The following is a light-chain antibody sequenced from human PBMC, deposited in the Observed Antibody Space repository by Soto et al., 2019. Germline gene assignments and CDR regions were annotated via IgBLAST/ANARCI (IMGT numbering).Light chain of an antibody. J-gene: IGKJ2*01. CDR3: QQYGSSPPMYT. V-gene: IGKV3-20*01. CDR2: GAS. CDR1: QSVSSSY. Sequence: EIVLTQSPGTLSLSPGERAALSCRASQSVSSSYLAWYQQKPGQAPRLLIYGASSRATGIPDRFSGSGSGTDFTLTISGLELEDFAVYYCQQYGSSPPMYTFGQGTKLEIK.